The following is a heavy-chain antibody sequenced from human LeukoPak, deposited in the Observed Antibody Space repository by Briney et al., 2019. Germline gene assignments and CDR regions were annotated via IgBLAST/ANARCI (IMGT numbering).Heavy chain of an antibody. Sequence: PGGSLRLSRAASGFTFSSYWMGWVRQAPGKGLEWVANINKDGSEKNYVDSVKGRFTISRDNAKNSLYLQMNSLRAEDTAVYYCARWGYCFDYWGQGTLVTVSS. CDR1: GFTFSSYW. CDR3: ARWGYCFDY. CDR2: INKDGSEK. V-gene: IGHV3-7*05. D-gene: IGHD2-15*01. J-gene: IGHJ4*02.